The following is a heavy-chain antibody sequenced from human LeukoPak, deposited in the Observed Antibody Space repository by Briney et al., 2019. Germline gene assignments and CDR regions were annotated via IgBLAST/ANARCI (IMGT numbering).Heavy chain of an antibody. CDR1: GFTFSCCA. J-gene: IGHJ4*02. Sequence: GGSLRLSCAASGFTFSCCAIHWVRQAPGRGLEWVAVISSDENTKFYADSVKGRFTISRDNSKNTLYLQMNSLRAEDTAVYYCAKDHGSSAIDYWGQGTLVTVSS. D-gene: IGHD6-6*01. V-gene: IGHV3-30-3*01. CDR2: ISSDENTK. CDR3: AKDHGSSAIDY.